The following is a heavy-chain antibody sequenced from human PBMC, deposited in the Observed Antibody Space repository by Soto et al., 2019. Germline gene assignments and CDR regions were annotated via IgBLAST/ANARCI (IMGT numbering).Heavy chain of an antibody. Sequence: SETLSLTCTVSGGSISSGDYYWSWIRQPPGKGLEWIGYIYYSGSTYYNPSLKSRVTISVDTSKNQFSLKLSSVTAADTALYYCAKGRSYYYYYGMDVWGQGTTVTVSS. V-gene: IGHV4-30-4*01. CDR1: GGSISSGDYY. CDR3: AKGRSYYYYYGMDV. J-gene: IGHJ6*02. CDR2: IYYSGST.